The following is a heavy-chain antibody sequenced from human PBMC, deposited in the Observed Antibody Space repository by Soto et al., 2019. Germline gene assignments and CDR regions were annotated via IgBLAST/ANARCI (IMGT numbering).Heavy chain of an antibody. Sequence: GGSLRLSCAASGFTFSSYEMNWVRQAPGKGLEWVSYISSSGSTIYYADSVKGRFTIPRDNAKNSLYLQMNSLRAEDTAVYYCAREPLTGTTNYYYYGMDVWGQGTTVTVSS. CDR1: GFTFSSYE. CDR3: AREPLTGTTNYYYYGMDV. D-gene: IGHD1-7*01. J-gene: IGHJ6*02. CDR2: ISSSGSTI. V-gene: IGHV3-48*03.